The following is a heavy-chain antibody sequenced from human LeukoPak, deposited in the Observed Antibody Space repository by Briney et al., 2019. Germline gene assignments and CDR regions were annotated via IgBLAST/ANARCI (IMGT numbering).Heavy chain of an antibody. CDR1: GYSISSGYY. CDR2: IYHSGST. V-gene: IGHV4-38-2*02. J-gene: IGHJ4*02. D-gene: IGHD6-13*01. CDR3: ARVAAAGYFDY. Sequence: SETLSLTCTVSGYSISSGYYWGWIRQPPGKGLEWIGSIYHSGSTYYNPSLKSRVTISVDTSKNQFSLKLSSLTAADTAVYYCARVAAAGYFDYWGQGTLVTVSS.